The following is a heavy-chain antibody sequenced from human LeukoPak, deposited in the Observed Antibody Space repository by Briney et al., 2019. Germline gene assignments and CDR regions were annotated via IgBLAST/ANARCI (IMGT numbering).Heavy chain of an antibody. CDR3: ARRDVGATIDY. V-gene: IGHV4-39*01. J-gene: IGHJ4*02. D-gene: IGHD1-26*01. Sequence: PSETLSLTCTVSGDSISSGRFYWAWIRQPPGKGLEWIGSILYTGRTFYNPSLKSRVTISVDTSNNQFSLRLGSVTASDTAVYYCARRDVGATIDYWGQGTLVTVSS. CDR1: GDSISSGRFY. CDR2: ILYTGRT.